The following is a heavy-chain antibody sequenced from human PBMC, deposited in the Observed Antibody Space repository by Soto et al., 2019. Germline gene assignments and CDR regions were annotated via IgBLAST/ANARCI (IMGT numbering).Heavy chain of an antibody. CDR2: IYYSGST. CDR3: AKLRVVRGVIGRRFDY. J-gene: IGHJ4*02. D-gene: IGHD3-10*01. Sequence: PSETLSLTCTVSGGSISSSSYYWGWIRQPPGKGLEWIGSIYYSGSTYYNPSLKSRVTISVDTSKNQFSLKLSSVTAADTAVYYCAKLRVVRGVIGRRFDYWGQGTLVTVSS. V-gene: IGHV4-39*07. CDR1: GGSISSSSYY.